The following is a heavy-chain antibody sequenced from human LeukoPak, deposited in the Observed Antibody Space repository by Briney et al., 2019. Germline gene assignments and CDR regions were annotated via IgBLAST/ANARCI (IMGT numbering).Heavy chain of an antibody. Sequence: GGSLRLSCEASGFTFSTYSMNWIRQAPGKGLEWVSYISNDDIFYADSVEGRFTISRDNAKSSVYLQMNSLRADDTAVYYCARDHNWGFDYWGRGTQVSVSS. V-gene: IGHV3-48*04. D-gene: IGHD1-1*01. CDR3: ARDHNWGFDY. J-gene: IGHJ4*02. CDR2: ISNDDI. CDR1: GFTFSTYS.